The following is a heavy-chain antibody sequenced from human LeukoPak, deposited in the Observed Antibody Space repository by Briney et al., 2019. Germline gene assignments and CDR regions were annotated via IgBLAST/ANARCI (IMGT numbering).Heavy chain of an antibody. CDR2: INTDGKVT. CDR3: SRGYNYRFDF. D-gene: IGHD3-22*01. Sequence: GGSLRLSCAVSGFTVSNFWMHWVRHGPGKGLEWVARINTDGKVTNYADFVKGRATISRDNAKNTLFLEMSGLRADDTAVYYCSRGYNYRFDFWGQGTLVVVSS. V-gene: IGHV3-74*01. J-gene: IGHJ4*02. CDR1: GFTVSNFW.